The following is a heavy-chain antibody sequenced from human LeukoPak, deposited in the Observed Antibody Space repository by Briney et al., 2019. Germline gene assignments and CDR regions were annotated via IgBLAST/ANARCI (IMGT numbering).Heavy chain of an antibody. J-gene: IGHJ5*02. D-gene: IGHD3-10*01. CDR1: GGSISSYY. CDR3: ARHAAIWFGDPNWFHP. CDR2: IYYSGST. Sequence: SETLSLTCAVSGGSISSYYWSWIRQRPGKGLEWIGYIYYSGSTNYNPSLKSRVTISVDTSKNQFSLKLSSVTAADTAGYYCARHAAIWFGDPNWFHPWGQGTLVTVSS. V-gene: IGHV4-59*08.